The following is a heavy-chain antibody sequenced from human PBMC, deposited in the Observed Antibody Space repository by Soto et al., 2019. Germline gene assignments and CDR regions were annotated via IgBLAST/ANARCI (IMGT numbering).Heavy chain of an antibody. CDR3: SREITSGYDVAY. J-gene: IGHJ4*02. D-gene: IGHD5-12*01. CDR2: INPNSGDT. Sequence: QVQLVQSGAEVKKPGDSVKVSCKTSGYIFTGYYIYWVRQAPGQGLEWMGWINPNSGDTHFAQQFQCWVTMTRDTSITTAHMELTRLKSDDTAVYYCSREITSGYDVAYWGPGTLVTVSS. V-gene: IGHV1-2*04. CDR1: GYIFTGYY.